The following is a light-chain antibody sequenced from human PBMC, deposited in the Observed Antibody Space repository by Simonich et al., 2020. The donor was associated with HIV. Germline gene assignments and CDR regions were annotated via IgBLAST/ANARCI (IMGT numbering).Light chain of an antibody. CDR2: AAS. CDR3: QQLNSYPRT. Sequence: IRMTQSPSSISASTGDRVTITCRASQGISSYLAWYQQKPGKAPKLLINAASTLQSGVPSRFSGSGSGTEFTLTISSLQPEDFATYYCQQLNSYPRTFGQGTKVEIK. CDR1: QGISSY. J-gene: IGKJ1*01. V-gene: IGKV1-8*01.